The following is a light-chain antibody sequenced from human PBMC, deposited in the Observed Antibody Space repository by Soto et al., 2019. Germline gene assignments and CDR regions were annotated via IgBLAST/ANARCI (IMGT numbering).Light chain of an antibody. Sequence: QSVLTQPPSASGSPGQSVTISCTGTSSDVGGYDYVSWYQQHPGKAPKLMIYEVTKRPSGVPDRFSGSKSGNTASLTVSGLQAEDEADYYCSSFTGASTIFGTGTQLTVL. CDR3: SSFTGASTI. V-gene: IGLV2-8*01. J-gene: IGLJ1*01. CDR1: SSDVGGYDY. CDR2: EVT.